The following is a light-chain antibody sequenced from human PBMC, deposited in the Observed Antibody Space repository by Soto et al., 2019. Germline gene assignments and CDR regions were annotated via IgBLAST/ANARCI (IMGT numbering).Light chain of an antibody. CDR2: GAS. J-gene: IGKJ1*01. CDR3: HQYSMAPLT. CDR1: QSIXNNY. Sequence: IALTQSPGTLSLTPGERATLSCRASQSIXNNYLAWYQQKPGQAPGLPXDGASNRATGIPDRFSGSGSGTDFTRPISRLEPDHFEVYYWHQYSMAPLTFGHGTKVDIK. V-gene: IGKV3-20*01.